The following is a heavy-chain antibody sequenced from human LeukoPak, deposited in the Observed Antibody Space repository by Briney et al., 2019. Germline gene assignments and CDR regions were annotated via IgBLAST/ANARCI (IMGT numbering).Heavy chain of an antibody. J-gene: IGHJ6*02. CDR1: GGSISSSSYY. Sequence: SETLSLTCTVSGGSISSSSYYWGWIRQPPGKGLEWIGSIYYSGSTYYNPSLKSRVTISVDTSKNQYSLKLSSVTAADTAVYYCARSGDFWTPYGMDVWGQGTTVTVSS. D-gene: IGHD3-3*01. CDR2: IYYSGST. V-gene: IGHV4-39*01. CDR3: ARSGDFWTPYGMDV.